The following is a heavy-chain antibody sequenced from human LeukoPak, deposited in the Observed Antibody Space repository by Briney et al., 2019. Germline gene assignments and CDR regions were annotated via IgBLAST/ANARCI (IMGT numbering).Heavy chain of an antibody. J-gene: IGHJ4*02. D-gene: IGHD3-16*02. CDR1: GYTFTRYA. Sequence: GASVTVSCKASGYTFTRYAMNWVRQAPGQGLEWMGWINPNTGNPTYAQGFTGRFVFSLDTSVSTAYLQISSLKAEDTAVYYCARAYQPLGELSLPDYWGQGTLVTVSS. V-gene: IGHV7-4-1*02. CDR2: INPNTGNP. CDR3: ARAYQPLGELSLPDY.